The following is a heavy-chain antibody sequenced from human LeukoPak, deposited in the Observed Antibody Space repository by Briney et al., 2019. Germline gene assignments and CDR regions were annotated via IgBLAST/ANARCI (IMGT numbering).Heavy chain of an antibody. J-gene: IGHJ6*02. Sequence: SETLSLTCTVSGGSISSSSYYWDWIRQPPGKGLEWIGTIYYSGSTFYNPSLNSRVTISVDTSKNQFSLKVSSVTAADTAVYYCASGYGDYAVNYGMGVWGQGTTVTVSS. D-gene: IGHD4-17*01. CDR3: ASGYGDYAVNYGMGV. CDR2: IYYSGST. CDR1: GGSISSSSYY. V-gene: IGHV4-39*07.